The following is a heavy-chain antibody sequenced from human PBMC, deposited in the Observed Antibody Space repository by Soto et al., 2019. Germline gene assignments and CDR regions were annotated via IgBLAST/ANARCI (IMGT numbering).Heavy chain of an antibody. J-gene: IGHJ4*02. D-gene: IGHD3-22*01. CDR2: ISSSGSTV. Sequence: VVSLRLSCVAAGFTFSSSEMNWVRLAPGKGLEWVSYISSSGSTVYHADSVEGRLTISRDNAKNSLFLQMNSLRAEDTALYYCAREGSYDTMDYWGLGTLVTVSS. CDR3: AREGSYDTMDY. CDR1: GFTFSSSE. V-gene: IGHV3-48*03.